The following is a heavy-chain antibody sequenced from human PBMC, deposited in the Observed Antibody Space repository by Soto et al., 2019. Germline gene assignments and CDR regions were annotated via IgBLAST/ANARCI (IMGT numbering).Heavy chain of an antibody. Sequence: SETLSLTCTVSGGSISSYYWSWIRQPPGKGLEWIGYIYYSGSTNYNPSLKSRVTISVDTSKNQFSLKLSSVTAADTAVYYCGRDRRITIFGVVIEGYFDYWGQGTLVTVSS. CDR3: GRDRRITIFGVVIEGYFDY. CDR2: IYYSGST. D-gene: IGHD3-3*01. J-gene: IGHJ4*02. V-gene: IGHV4-59*01. CDR1: GGSISSYY.